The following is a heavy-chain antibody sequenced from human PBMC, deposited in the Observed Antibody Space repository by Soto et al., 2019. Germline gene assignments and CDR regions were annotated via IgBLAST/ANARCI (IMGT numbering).Heavy chain of an antibody. J-gene: IGHJ4*02. D-gene: IGHD2-21*02. CDR2: IFHSGST. CDR1: GVSISSSSYY. CDR3: ARNDGGNSGYVY. V-gene: IGHV4-39*07. Sequence: SETLSLTSTVSGVSISSSSYYWGWIRQPPGKGLEWIGEIFHSGSTNYNPSLKSRVTISVDKSKNQFSLRLSSVTAADTAVYYCARNDGGNSGYVYWGQGTLVTVSS.